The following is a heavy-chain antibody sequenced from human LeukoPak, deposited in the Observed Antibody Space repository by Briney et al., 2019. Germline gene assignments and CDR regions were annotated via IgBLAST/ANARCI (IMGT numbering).Heavy chain of an antibody. D-gene: IGHD4-17*01. V-gene: IGHV4-59*12. CDR2: IYYSGST. CDR3: ASSPTTVTTYYYYGMDV. CDR1: GGSISSYY. Sequence: SETLSLTCTVSGGSISSYYWSWIRQPPGKGLEWIGYIYYSGSTNYNPPLKSRVTISVGTSKNQFSLKLSSVTAADTAVYYCASSPTTVTTYYYYGMDVWGQGTTVTVSS. J-gene: IGHJ6*02.